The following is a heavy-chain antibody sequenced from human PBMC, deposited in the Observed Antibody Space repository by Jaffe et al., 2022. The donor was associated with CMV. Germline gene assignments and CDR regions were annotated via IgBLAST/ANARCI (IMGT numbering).Heavy chain of an antibody. CDR3: ARDLGPDYGMDV. J-gene: IGHJ6*02. CDR1: GASISSGGYY. CDR2: IYNSGDT. D-gene: IGHD3-16*01. Sequence: QVHLQESGPGLVKPSQTLSLTCSVSGASISSGGYYWSWIRQLPGKGLQWIGFIYNSGDTYYNPSLQSRVTILLDTSKNQVSLKLSSVTAADTAVYYCARDLGPDYGMDVWGQGTTVTVSS. V-gene: IGHV4-31*03.